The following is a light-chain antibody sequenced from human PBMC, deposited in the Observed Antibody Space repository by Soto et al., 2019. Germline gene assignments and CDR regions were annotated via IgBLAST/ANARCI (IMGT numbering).Light chain of an antibody. CDR1: SSNIGSNY. CDR3: AAWDDSLSGSYV. V-gene: IGLV1-47*01. J-gene: IGLJ1*01. CDR2: RNN. Sequence: QSVLTQPPSASGTPGQRVTISCSGSSSNIGSNYVYWYQQLPGTAPKLLIYRNNQRPSGVPDRFSGSKSGTSASLAISGLRSEDEADYYCAAWDDSLSGSYVFGTGNKVPS.